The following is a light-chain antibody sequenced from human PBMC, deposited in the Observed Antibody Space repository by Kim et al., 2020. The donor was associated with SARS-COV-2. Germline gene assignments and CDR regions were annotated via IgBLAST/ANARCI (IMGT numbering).Light chain of an antibody. CDR3: HAWDSSTVV. J-gene: IGLJ2*01. CDR2: QDS. CDR1: KLGDKY. V-gene: IGLV3-1*01. Sequence: SYELTQPPSVSVSPGQTASITCSGDKLGDKYACWYQQKPGQSPVLVIYQDSKRPSGIPERFSGSNSGNTATLTISGTPAMDEADYYCHAWDSSTVVLGGG.